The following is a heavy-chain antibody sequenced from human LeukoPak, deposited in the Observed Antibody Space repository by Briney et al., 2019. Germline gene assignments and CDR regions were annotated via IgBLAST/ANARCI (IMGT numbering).Heavy chain of an antibody. CDR1: GGSISSYY. V-gene: IGHV4-59*01. D-gene: IGHD3-22*01. CDR3: ASYSYYYDSSGYFDY. J-gene: IGHJ4*02. CDR2: IYYSGST. Sequence: SETLSLTCTVSGGSISSYYWSWIRQPPGKGLGWIGDIYYSGSTNYNPSLKSRVTISVDTSKNQFSLKLSSVTAADTAVYYCASYSYYYDSSGYFDYWGQGTLVPVSS.